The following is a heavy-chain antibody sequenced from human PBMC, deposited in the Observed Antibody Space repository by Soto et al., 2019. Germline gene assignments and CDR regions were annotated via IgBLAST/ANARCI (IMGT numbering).Heavy chain of an antibody. CDR1: GYSLTELS. V-gene: IGHV1-24*01. CDR2: FDPEDGET. D-gene: IGHD6-13*01. CDR3: ATESGGSWYEFDY. J-gene: IGHJ4*02. Sequence: LVKVACKGSGYSLTELSMHWLRQAPGKGLEWMGGFDPEDGETIYAQKFQGRVTMTEDTSTDTAYMELSSLRSEDTAVYYCATESGGSWYEFDYWGQGTLVTVSS.